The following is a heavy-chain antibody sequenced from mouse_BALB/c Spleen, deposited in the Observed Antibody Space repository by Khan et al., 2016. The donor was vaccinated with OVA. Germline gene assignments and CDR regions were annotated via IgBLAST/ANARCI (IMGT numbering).Heavy chain of an antibody. CDR2: ISTGGSYT. Sequence: EVELVESGGDLVKPGGSLKLSCAASGFTFSTYGMSWVRQIPDKRLEWVSAISTGGSYTYYPDSVKGRFTISRDNAKNTLYLQMSSRKSEDTAMYYCTRLAYYYNSEGFAYWGQGTLVTVSA. D-gene: IGHD1-1*01. J-gene: IGHJ3*01. V-gene: IGHV5-6*01. CDR3: TRLAYYYNSEGFAY. CDR1: GFTFSTYG.